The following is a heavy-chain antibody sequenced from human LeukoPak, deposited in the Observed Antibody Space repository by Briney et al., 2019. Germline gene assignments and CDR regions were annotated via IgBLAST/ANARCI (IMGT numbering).Heavy chain of an antibody. CDR1: GFSFSTYA. J-gene: IGHJ3*02. V-gene: IGHV3-23*01. Sequence: GGSLRLSCAASGFSFSTYAMSWVRQAPGKGLEWVSAIVGSGGSTYYADSVKGRFTISRDNSKNTLYLQMNSLRAEDTAVYYCAKDLPSNYDSSGYYYVGSAFDIWGQGTMVTVSS. D-gene: IGHD3-22*01. CDR3: AKDLPSNYDSSGYYYVGSAFDI. CDR2: IVGSGGST.